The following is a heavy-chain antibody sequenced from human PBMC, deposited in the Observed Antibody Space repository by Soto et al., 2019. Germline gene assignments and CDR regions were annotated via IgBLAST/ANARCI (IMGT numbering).Heavy chain of an antibody. CDR3: ARVCGGSCYSLDFQH. Sequence: SVKVSCKASGGTFSSYTISWVRQAPGQGLEWMGRIIPILGIANYAQKFQGRVTITADKSTSTAYMELSSLRSEDTAVYYCARVCGGSCYSLDFQHWGQGTLVTVSS. CDR1: GGTFSSYT. V-gene: IGHV1-69*02. CDR2: IIPILGIA. J-gene: IGHJ1*01. D-gene: IGHD2-15*01.